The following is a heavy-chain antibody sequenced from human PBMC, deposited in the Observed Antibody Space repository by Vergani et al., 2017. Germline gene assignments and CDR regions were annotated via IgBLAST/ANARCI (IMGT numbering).Heavy chain of an antibody. Sequence: QVQLVQSGPEVKKPGASVKVSCKASGYTFTSYGTSWVRQAPGQGLEWMGWISVYNGNVNSAQKLQDRVTMTTDTSTSTAYMELRSLRSDDTAVYYCARDAEVVPAAIRTSYYYYGLDVWGQGTTVTVSS. V-gene: IGHV1-18*01. J-gene: IGHJ6*02. CDR3: ARDAEVVPAAIRTSYYYYGLDV. D-gene: IGHD2-2*02. CDR2: ISVYNGNV. CDR1: GYTFTSYG.